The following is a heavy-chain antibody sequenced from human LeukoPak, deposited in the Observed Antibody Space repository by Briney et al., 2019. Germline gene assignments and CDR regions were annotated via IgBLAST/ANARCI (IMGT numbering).Heavy chain of an antibody. CDR3: ASHEPNNWFDP. J-gene: IGHJ5*02. V-gene: IGHV4-39*01. CDR2: IYYRGST. Sequence: PSETLSLTCTVSGGSISSSSYYWGWIRQPPGKGLEWIGSIYYRGSTYYNPSLKSRVTISVDTSKNQFSLKLSSVTAADTAVYYCASHEPNNWFDPWGQGTLVTVSS. CDR1: GGSISSSSYY.